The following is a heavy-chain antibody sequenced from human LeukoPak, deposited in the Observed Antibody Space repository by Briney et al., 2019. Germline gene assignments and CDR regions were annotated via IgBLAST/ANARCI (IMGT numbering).Heavy chain of an antibody. CDR2: IIPTFGTA. Sequence: SVKVSCKASGGTFSSYAISWVRQAPGQGLEWMGGIIPTFGTANYAQKFQGRVTITTDESTSTAYMELSSLRSEDTAVYYCASRYCSGGSCYGWYFDLWGRGTLVTVSS. D-gene: IGHD2-15*01. CDR3: ASRYCSGGSCYGWYFDL. CDR1: GGTFSSYA. J-gene: IGHJ2*01. V-gene: IGHV1-69*05.